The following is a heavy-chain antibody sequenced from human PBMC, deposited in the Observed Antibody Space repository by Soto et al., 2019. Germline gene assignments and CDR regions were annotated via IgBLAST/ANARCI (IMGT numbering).Heavy chain of an antibody. V-gene: IGHV1-69*13. D-gene: IGHD6-6*01. CDR2: IIPIFGTA. CDR1: GGTFSSYA. CDR3: ARGTPSGEYSSSSLGYYFDY. J-gene: IGHJ4*02. Sequence: ASVKVSCKASGGTFSSYAISWVRQAPGQGLEWMGGIIPIFGTANYAQKFQGRVTITADESTSTAYMELSSLRSEDTAVYYCARGTPSGEYSSSSLGYYFDYWGQGTLVTVSS.